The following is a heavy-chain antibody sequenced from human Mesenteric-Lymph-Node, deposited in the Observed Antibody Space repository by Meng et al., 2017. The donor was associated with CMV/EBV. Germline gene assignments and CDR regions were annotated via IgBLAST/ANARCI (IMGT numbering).Heavy chain of an antibody. CDR2: ISSSSSYI. CDR1: GFTVSSNY. CDR3: ARWLSYFWSGLKPFDY. Sequence: GESLKISCAASGFTVSSNYMSWVRQAPGKGLEWVSSISSSSSYIYYADSVKGRFTISRDNANNSLFLQMNRLRAEDTGVYYCARWLSYFWSGLKPFDYWGQGTLVTVSS. V-gene: IGHV3-21*01. D-gene: IGHD3-3*01. J-gene: IGHJ4*02.